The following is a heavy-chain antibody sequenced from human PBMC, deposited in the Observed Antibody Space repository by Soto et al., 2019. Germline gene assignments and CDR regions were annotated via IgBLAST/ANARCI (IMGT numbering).Heavy chain of an antibody. Sequence: GGSLRLSCAASGFTFSNAWMSWVRQAPGKGLEWVGRIKSKTDGGTTDYAAPVKGRFTISRDDSKNTLYLQMNSLKTEDTAVYYCTTGVSRGLAARQGDATFDYWGQGTLVTVSS. CDR3: TTGVSRGLAARQGDATFDY. D-gene: IGHD6-6*01. J-gene: IGHJ4*02. CDR1: GFTFSNAW. CDR2: IKSKTDGGTT. V-gene: IGHV3-15*01.